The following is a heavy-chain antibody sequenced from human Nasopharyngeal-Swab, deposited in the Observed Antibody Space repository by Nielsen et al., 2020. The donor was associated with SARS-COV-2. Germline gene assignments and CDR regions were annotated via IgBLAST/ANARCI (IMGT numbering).Heavy chain of an antibody. Sequence: GGSLRLSCEASGFDFGSHAMSWVRQAPGKGLEWVSSISGSGDTTYYADSVRGRFTISRDNSRKTLDLQMTSLRVEDTAVYYCAKGAYFMLIPDVRGQGTTVTVSS. D-gene: IGHD2-8*01. J-gene: IGHJ6*02. CDR3: AKGAYFMLIPDV. V-gene: IGHV3-23*01. CDR2: ISGSGDTT. CDR1: GFDFGSHA.